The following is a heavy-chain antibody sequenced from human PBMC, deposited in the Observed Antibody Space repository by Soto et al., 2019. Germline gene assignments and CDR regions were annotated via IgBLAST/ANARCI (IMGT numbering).Heavy chain of an antibody. CDR3: AVRGVLTSFDY. J-gene: IGHJ4*02. Sequence: PSETLSLTCAASGGSISSHDYYWSWIRQHPAKGLEWIGYIHNSGVTYYNPSLRSRVTMSVDTSKNQVSLKLTSVTAADTAFYYCAVRGVLTSFDYWGQGALVTVSS. CDR2: IHNSGVT. D-gene: IGHD3-10*01. V-gene: IGHV4-31*11. CDR1: GGSISSHDYY.